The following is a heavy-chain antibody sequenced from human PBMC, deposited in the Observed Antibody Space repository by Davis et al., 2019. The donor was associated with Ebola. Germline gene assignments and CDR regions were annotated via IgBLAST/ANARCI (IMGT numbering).Heavy chain of an antibody. CDR1: GFTFSSYA. CDR2: ISGSGGST. J-gene: IGHJ3*02. Sequence: GESLKISCAASGFTFSSYAMSWVRQAPGKGLEWVSAISGSGGSTYYADSVKGRFTISRDNSKNTLYLQMNSLRAEDTAVYYCAKDTSGYDWPRIWGQGTMVTVSS. D-gene: IGHD5-12*01. CDR3: AKDTSGYDWPRI. V-gene: IGHV3-23*01.